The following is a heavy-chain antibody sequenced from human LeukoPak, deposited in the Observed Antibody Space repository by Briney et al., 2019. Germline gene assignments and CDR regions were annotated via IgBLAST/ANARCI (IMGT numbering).Heavy chain of an antibody. CDR2: ISHGGRT. V-gene: IGHV4-39*01. D-gene: IGHD2-21*02. CDR1: GGSIRRDGDL. CDR3: ARHADCIGDCYRN. J-gene: IGHJ4*02. Sequence: PSETLSLICTVSGGSIRRDGDLWGWIRQPPGKGLEWIGTISHGGRTYYNPSLKSRVTISVETTKNQFSLKLSSVTATDTAVYYCARHADCIGDCYRNWGQGILVTVYS.